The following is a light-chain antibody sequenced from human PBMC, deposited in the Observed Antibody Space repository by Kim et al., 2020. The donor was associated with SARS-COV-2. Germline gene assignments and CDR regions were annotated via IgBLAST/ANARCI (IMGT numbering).Light chain of an antibody. Sequence: RGQTASITGAGYTLGDKYVSWYQEQPGQSPVVVIYQDNRRPSGIPERFSGSNSGNTATLTISGTQAMDEADYCCQAWDSSTHNYVFGAGTKVTVL. V-gene: IGLV3-1*01. CDR2: QDN. J-gene: IGLJ1*01. CDR1: TLGDKY. CDR3: QAWDSSTHNYV.